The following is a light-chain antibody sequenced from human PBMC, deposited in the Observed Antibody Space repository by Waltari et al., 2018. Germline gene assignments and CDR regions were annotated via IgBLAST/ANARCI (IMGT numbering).Light chain of an antibody. CDR1: SSNIGSNT. CDR2: SNN. V-gene: IGLV1-44*01. J-gene: IGLJ3*02. Sequence: QSVLTQPPSASGTPGQRVTTSCAGSSSNIGSNTVNWFQQLPGTAPKLLISSNNQRPSGVPDRFSASKSGTSASLAISGLQSEDEADYYCAAWDDSLNGWVCGGGTKLTVL. CDR3: AAWDDSLNGWV.